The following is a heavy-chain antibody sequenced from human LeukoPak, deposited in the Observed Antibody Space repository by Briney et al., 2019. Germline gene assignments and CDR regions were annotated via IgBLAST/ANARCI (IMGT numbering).Heavy chain of an antibody. D-gene: IGHD3-10*01. V-gene: IGHV1-18*01. Sequence: KISCKASGYTFTSYGISWVRQAPGQGLEWMGWISAYNGNTNYAQKLQGRVTMTTDTSTSTAYMELRSLRSDDTAVYYCARGAMVRGVSWFDPWGQGTLVTVSS. CDR3: ARGAMVRGVSWFDP. CDR1: GYTFTSYG. CDR2: ISAYNGNT. J-gene: IGHJ5*02.